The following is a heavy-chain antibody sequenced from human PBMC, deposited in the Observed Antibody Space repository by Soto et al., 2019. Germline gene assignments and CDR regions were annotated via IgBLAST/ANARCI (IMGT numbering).Heavy chain of an antibody. CDR3: AKEFDSSGYNPSFYV. D-gene: IGHD3-22*01. V-gene: IGHV3-30*18. CDR2: ISYDGSNK. Sequence: GGSLRLSCAASGFTFSSYGMHWVRQAPGKGLEWVAVISYDGSNKYYADSVKGRFTISRDNSKNTLYLQMNSLRAEDTAVYYCAKEFDSSGYNPSFYVWGQGTTVTVSS. CDR1: GFTFSSYG. J-gene: IGHJ6*02.